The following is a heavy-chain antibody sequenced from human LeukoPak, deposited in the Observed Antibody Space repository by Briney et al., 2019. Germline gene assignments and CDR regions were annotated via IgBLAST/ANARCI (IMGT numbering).Heavy chain of an antibody. J-gene: IGHJ4*02. D-gene: IGHD2-21*01. CDR3: ANRRYLDYYFDY. V-gene: IGHV3-30-3*01. CDR1: GFTFSSYA. Sequence: GGSLRLSCAASGFTFSSYAMHWVRQAPGKGLEWVAVISYDGSNKYYADSVKGRFTISRDNSKNTLYLQMNSLRAEDTAVYYCANRRYLDYYFDYWGQGTLVTVSS. CDR2: ISYDGSNK.